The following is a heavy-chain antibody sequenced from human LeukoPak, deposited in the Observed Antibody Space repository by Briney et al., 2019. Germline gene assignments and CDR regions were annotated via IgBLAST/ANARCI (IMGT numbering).Heavy chain of an antibody. Sequence: SETLSLTCTVSGGSISSSSYYWGWIRQPAGKGLEWIGRIYTSGSTNYNPSLKSRVTISVDTSKNQFSLKLSSVTAADTAVYYCARTSIAARELDYWGQGTLVTVSS. CDR2: IYTSGST. D-gene: IGHD6-6*01. V-gene: IGHV4-61*02. CDR1: GGSISSSSYY. J-gene: IGHJ4*02. CDR3: ARTSIAARELDY.